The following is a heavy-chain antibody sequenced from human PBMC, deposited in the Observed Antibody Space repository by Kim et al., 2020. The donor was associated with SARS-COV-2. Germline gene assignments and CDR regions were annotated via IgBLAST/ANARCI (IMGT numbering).Heavy chain of an antibody. Sequence: GGSLRLSCAASGFTFSSYAMSWVRQAPGKGLEWVSAISGSGGSTYYADSVKGRFTISIDNSKNTLYLQMNSLRAEDTAVYYCAKDLGDVLRYFDWLLLFDYWGQGTLVTVSS. D-gene: IGHD3-9*01. CDR1: GFTFSSYA. V-gene: IGHV3-23*01. CDR3: AKDLGDVLRYFDWLLLFDY. CDR2: ISGSGGST. J-gene: IGHJ4*02.